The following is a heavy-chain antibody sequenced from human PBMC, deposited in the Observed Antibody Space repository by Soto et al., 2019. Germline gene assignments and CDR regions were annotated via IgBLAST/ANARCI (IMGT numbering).Heavy chain of an antibody. CDR1: GFTFSNAW. D-gene: IGHD3-16*02. CDR2: IKSKTDGGTT. V-gene: IGHV3-15*01. J-gene: IGHJ3*02. Sequence: GGSQRLSSTASGFTFSNAWMSWVRQAPGKGLEWVGRIKSKTDGGTTDYAAPVKGRFTISRDDSKNTLYLQMNSLKTEDTAVYYCTTEARKGSDYDYIWGSYPDAFDIWGQGTMVTVSS. CDR3: TTEARKGSDYDYIWGSYPDAFDI.